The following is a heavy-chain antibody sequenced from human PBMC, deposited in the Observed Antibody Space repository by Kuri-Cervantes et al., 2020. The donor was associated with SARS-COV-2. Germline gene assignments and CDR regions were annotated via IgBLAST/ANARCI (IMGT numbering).Heavy chain of an antibody. CDR3: ARSNYGSGSPYRPGAYYYYMDV. J-gene: IGHJ6*03. V-gene: IGHV1-18*01. D-gene: IGHD3-10*01. CDR2: ISPYNRNT. Sequence: ASVQVSCKPADDTFSSYGFSWARQAPGQGLEWMGWISPYNRNTKYAEKLQGRVTMTTDTSTSTAYMELSSLRSEDTAVYYCARSNYGSGSPYRPGAYYYYMDVWGKGTTVTVSS. CDR1: DDTFSSYG.